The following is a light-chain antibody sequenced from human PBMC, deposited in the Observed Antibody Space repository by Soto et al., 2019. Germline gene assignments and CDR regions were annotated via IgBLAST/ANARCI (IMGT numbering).Light chain of an antibody. Sequence: QSVLTQPPSASGSPGQSVTISCTGTSSDVGGYNYVSWYQQHPGKAPKLVIYEVSKRPSGVPDRFSGSKSGNTASLTVSGLHAEDEADYYCSSYAGSNNFEVFGTGTKLTVL. J-gene: IGLJ1*01. CDR3: SSYAGSNNFEV. V-gene: IGLV2-8*01. CDR1: SSDVGGYNY. CDR2: EVS.